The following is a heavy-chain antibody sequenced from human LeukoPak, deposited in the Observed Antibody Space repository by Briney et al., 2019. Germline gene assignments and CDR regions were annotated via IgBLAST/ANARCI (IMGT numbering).Heavy chain of an antibody. CDR3: ARGLSYCSGGSCCSQWFDP. Sequence: SETLSLTCAVYGGSFSGYYWSWIRQPPGKGLEWIGEINHSGSTNYNPSLKSRVTISVDTSKNQFSLKLSSVTAADTAVYYCARGLSYCSGGSCCSQWFDPWGQGTLVTVSS. V-gene: IGHV4-34*01. CDR1: GGSFSGYY. CDR2: INHSGST. D-gene: IGHD2-15*01. J-gene: IGHJ5*02.